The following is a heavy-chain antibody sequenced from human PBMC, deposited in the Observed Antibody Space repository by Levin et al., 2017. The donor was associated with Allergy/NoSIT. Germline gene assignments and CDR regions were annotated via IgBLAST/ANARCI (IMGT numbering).Heavy chain of an antibody. Sequence: GGSLRLSCAASGFTFSSYAMHWVRQAPGKGLEWVAVISYDGSNKYYADSVKGRFTISRDNSKNTLYLQMNSLRAEDTAVYYCARVLTVTAPFDYWGQGTLVTVSS. CDR3: ARVLTVTAPFDY. CDR1: GFTFSSYA. J-gene: IGHJ4*02. CDR2: ISYDGSNK. D-gene: IGHD4-17*01. V-gene: IGHV3-30*04.